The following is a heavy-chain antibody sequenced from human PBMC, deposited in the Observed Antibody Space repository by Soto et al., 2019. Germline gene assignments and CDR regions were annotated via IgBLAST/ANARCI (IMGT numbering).Heavy chain of an antibody. CDR1: GGTFSSYA. J-gene: IGHJ4*02. CDR3: ARGLGDYYDSSGYPYYFDY. V-gene: IGHV1-69*13. Sequence: ASVKVSWKASGGTFSSYAISWVRQAPGRGLEWMGGIIPIFGTANYAQKFQGRVTITADESTSTAYMELSSLRSEDTAVYYCARGLGDYYDSSGYPYYFDYWGQGTLVTVSS. D-gene: IGHD3-22*01. CDR2: IIPIFGTA.